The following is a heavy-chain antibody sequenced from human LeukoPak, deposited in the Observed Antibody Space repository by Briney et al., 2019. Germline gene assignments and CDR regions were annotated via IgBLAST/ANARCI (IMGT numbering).Heavy chain of an antibody. CDR1: GYTFSTYG. J-gene: IGHJ4*02. CDR2: ISAYNGNT. CDR3: ARDFWYYYDSSGYYKPRFDY. Sequence: ASVKVSCKASGYTFSTYGISWVQQAPGQGREWMGWISAYNGNTNYAQKLQGRVTMTTDTSTNTAYMELRSLRSDVTAVYYCARDFWYYYDSSGYYKPRFDYWGQGTLVTVSS. D-gene: IGHD3-22*01. V-gene: IGHV1-18*01.